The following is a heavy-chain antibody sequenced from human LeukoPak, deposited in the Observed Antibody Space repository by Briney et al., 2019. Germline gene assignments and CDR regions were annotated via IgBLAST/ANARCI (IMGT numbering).Heavy chain of an antibody. D-gene: IGHD6-13*01. CDR1: GFTLSSYA. CDR3: AKSLMGMAAPDAFDI. CDR2: ISGSGGST. Sequence: GGSLRLSCAASGFTLSSYAMSWVRQAPGKGLEWVSAISGSGGSTYYADSVKGRFTISRDNSKNTLCLQMNSLRAEDTAVYYCAKSLMGMAAPDAFDIWGQGTMVTVSS. J-gene: IGHJ3*02. V-gene: IGHV3-23*01.